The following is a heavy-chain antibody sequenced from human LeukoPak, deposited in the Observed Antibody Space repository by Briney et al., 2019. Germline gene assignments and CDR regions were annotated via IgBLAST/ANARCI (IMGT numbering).Heavy chain of an antibody. V-gene: IGHV2-70*11. CDR3: ARTPPYYYDSSGYYYGWFDP. J-gene: IGHJ5*02. D-gene: IGHD3-22*01. Sequence: ASGPALVKPTQTLTLTCTFSGFSLSTRGMCVSWIRQPPGKALEWLARIDWDDDKYYSTSLKTRLTISKDTSKNQVVLTMTNMDPVDTATYYCARTPPYYYDSSGYYYGWFDPWGQGTLVTVSS. CDR1: GFSLSTRGMC. CDR2: IDWDDDK.